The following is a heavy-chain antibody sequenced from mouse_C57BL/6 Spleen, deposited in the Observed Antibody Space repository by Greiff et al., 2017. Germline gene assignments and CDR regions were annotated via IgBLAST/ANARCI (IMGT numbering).Heavy chain of an antibody. V-gene: IGHV5-17*01. Sequence: EVHLVESGGGLVKPGGSLKLSCAASGFTFSDYGMHWVRQAPEKGLEWVAYISSGSSTIYYADTVKGRFTISRDNAKNTLFLQMTSLRSEDTAMYYCARSGYYGRYFDYWGQGTTLTVSS. CDR1: GFTFSDYG. CDR3: ARSGYYGRYFDY. J-gene: IGHJ2*01. D-gene: IGHD2-1*01. CDR2: ISSGSSTI.